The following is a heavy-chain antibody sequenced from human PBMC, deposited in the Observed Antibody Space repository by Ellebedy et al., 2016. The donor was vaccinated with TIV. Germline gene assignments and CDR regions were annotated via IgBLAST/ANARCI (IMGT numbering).Heavy chain of an antibody. CDR1: GFTFSDYY. Sequence: GESLKISCEASGFTFSDYYMSWVRQAPGKDPECVAYISNSGDKIYYADSVKGRFTISRDNTKNSLLLQMNNLGAEETAIYYCARAIYNRDCRFDYWGQGALVTVAS. CDR2: ISNSGDKI. CDR3: ARAIYNRDCRFDY. V-gene: IGHV3-11*01. J-gene: IGHJ4*02. D-gene: IGHD2-21*02.